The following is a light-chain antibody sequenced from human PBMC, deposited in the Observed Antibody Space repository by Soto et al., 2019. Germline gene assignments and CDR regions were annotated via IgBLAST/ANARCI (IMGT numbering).Light chain of an antibody. Sequence: DVPMTQSPSSLSASVGDRVTITCRASQSISNFLNWYQQKPGRAPKFLISAASSLQSGVPSRFSGSGSGTDFTLTISSLQPEDFATYYCQQSYSTPPYTFGQGTKLEIK. CDR2: AAS. J-gene: IGKJ2*01. CDR3: QQSYSTPPYT. V-gene: IGKV1-39*01. CDR1: QSISNF.